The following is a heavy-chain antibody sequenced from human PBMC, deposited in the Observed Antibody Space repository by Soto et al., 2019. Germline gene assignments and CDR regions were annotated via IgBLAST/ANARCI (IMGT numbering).Heavy chain of an antibody. CDR1: GGSFSGYY. D-gene: IGHD1-1*01. V-gene: IGHV4-34*01. CDR2: INHSGGT. Sequence: SETLSLTCAVYGGSFSGYYWSWIRQPPGKGLEWIGEINHSGGTNYNPSLKSRVTISVDTSKNQFSLKLTSVTAADTAVYYCARGPPRYNWNYGNWGQGTLVTVSS. CDR3: ARGPPRYNWNYGN. J-gene: IGHJ4*02.